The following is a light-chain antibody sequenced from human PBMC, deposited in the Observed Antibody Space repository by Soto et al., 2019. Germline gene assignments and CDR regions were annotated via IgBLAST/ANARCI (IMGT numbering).Light chain of an antibody. CDR1: SSDVGGYNY. J-gene: IGLJ1*01. V-gene: IGLV2-8*01. Sequence: QSALTQPPSASGSPGQSVTISCTGTSSDVGGYNYVSWYQQHPGKVPKLMIYEVSKRPSGVPDRFSGSKSGNTASLTVSGLQAEDEADYYCSSYAGSNTDYVFGTGTKLTVL. CDR3: SSYAGSNTDYV. CDR2: EVS.